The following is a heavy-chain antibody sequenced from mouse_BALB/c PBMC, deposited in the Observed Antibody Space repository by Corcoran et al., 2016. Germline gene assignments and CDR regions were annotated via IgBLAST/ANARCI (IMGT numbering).Heavy chain of an antibody. V-gene: IGHV14-3*02. Sequence: EVQLQQSGAELVKPGASVKLSCTASGFNIKDTYMHWVKQRPEQGLEWIGRIDPANGNTKYDPKLQGKATITADTSSNTAYLQLSSLTSEDTAVYYCARRGYGSSSAWFAYWGQGTLVTVSA. D-gene: IGHD1-1*01. J-gene: IGHJ3*01. CDR3: ARRGYGSSSAWFAY. CDR2: IDPANGNT. CDR1: GFNIKDTY.